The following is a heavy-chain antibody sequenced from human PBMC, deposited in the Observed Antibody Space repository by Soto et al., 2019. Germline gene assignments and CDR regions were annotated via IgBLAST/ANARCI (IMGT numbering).Heavy chain of an antibody. CDR3: ARAWGIAAAGPIDY. D-gene: IGHD6-13*01. CDR2: IYSAGST. CDR1: GFTVSNRY. J-gene: IGHJ4*02. V-gene: IGHV3-53*02. Sequence: EVQLVETGGGLVQPGGSLRLSCTASGFTVSNRYMTWVRQAPGKGLEWVSLIYSAGSTYYAGSVKGRFTISRDNSKNTLYLQMNSLRAEDTALYYCARAWGIAAAGPIDYWGKGSLVAVSS.